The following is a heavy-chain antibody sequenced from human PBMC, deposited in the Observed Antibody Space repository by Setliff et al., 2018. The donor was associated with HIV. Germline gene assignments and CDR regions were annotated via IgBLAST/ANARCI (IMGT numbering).Heavy chain of an antibody. J-gene: IGHJ4*02. CDR3: ARPVEMANREFDY. D-gene: IGHD1-26*01. CDR2: VSSIGNT. V-gene: IGHV4-4*08. CDR1: GISINGYY. Sequence: SETLSLTCSVSGISINGYYWSWIRQSPRTRLEWIGYVSSIGNTNYNPSLKSRVTISVDTSKNQFSLQLNSVTAADTAVYYCARPVEMANREFDYWSQGTLDTVSS.